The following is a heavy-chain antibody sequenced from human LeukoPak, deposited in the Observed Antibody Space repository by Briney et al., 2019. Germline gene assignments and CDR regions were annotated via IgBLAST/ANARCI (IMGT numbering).Heavy chain of an antibody. CDR2: IYYSVST. V-gene: IGHV4-59*11. D-gene: IGHD6-19*01. CDR3: ARGDYSSGYFDY. Sequence: SETLPRTRSLGGGSQTCHYWSVFRHPSRKGRLWIGDIYYSVSTNYNPSLKSRVTISVDTSKNQFSLKLSSVTAADTAVYYCARGDYSSGYFDYWGQGTLVTVSS. CDR1: GGSQTCHY. J-gene: IGHJ4*03.